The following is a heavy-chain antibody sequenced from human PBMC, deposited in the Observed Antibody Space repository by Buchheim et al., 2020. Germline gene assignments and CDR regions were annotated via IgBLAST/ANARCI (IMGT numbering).Heavy chain of an antibody. J-gene: IGHJ4*02. D-gene: IGHD6-13*01. V-gene: IGHV4-34*01. CDR1: GGSFSGYY. CDR2: INHSGST. CDR3: ARDVVAAAEIDY. Sequence: QVQLQQWGAGLLKPSETLSLTCAVYGGSFSGYYWSWIRQPPGKGLEWIGEINHSGSTNYNPSLKRRVTISVDTSKNQLSLKLSSVTAADTAVYYCARDVVAAAEIDYWGQGTL.